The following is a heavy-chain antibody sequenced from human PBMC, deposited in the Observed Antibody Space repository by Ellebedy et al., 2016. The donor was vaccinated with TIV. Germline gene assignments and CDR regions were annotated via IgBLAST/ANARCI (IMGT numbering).Heavy chain of an antibody. V-gene: IGHV2-70*12. D-gene: IGHD6-19*01. Sequence: NWIRQPPGKALEWLALIDWDDDKYYSTSLKTRLTISKDTSKNQVVLTMTNMDPVDTATYYCAHSRSPISSGWPRTDYWGQGTLVTVSS. CDR2: IDWDDDK. CDR3: AHSRSPISSGWPRTDY. J-gene: IGHJ4*02.